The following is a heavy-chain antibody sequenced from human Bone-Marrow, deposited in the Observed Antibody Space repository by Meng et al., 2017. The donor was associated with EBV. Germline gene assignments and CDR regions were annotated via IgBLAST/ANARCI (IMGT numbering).Heavy chain of an antibody. CDR2: IYWDDDK. D-gene: IGHD2-21*01. J-gene: IGHJ4*02. CDR1: GFSLSTPGVG. Sequence: QVPLKEPGPTLVKPTQTITLTCTFSGFSLSTPGVGVGWIRQPPGEALEWLAVIYWDDDKRYSPSLKSRLTITKDTSKQQVVLTMTNMDPVDTATYYCAHRRDYSYFDYWGQGTLVTVSS. V-gene: IGHV2-5*02. CDR3: AHRRDYSYFDY.